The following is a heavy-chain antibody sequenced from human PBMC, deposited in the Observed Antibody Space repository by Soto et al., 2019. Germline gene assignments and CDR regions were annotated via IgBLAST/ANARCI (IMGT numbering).Heavy chain of an antibody. Sequence: QVQLVQSGAEVRKPGASVKVSCKASGYTFTSHGINWVRQAPGQGLEWMGWISTYNGNKHYAQKFQGRVTMTTDTSTSTASMELRSLRTDDTAVYYCARDSIDVIYDSSRGPLWGQGTLVTVSS. V-gene: IGHV1-18*01. D-gene: IGHD3-22*01. CDR3: ARDSIDVIYDSSRGPL. CDR1: GYTFTSHG. J-gene: IGHJ4*02. CDR2: ISTYNGNK.